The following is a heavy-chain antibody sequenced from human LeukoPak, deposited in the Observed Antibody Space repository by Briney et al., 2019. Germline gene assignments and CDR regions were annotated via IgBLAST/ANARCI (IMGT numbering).Heavy chain of an antibody. CDR1: GYTFTGYY. Sequence: GASVKVSCKASGYTFTGYYMHWVRQAPGQGLEWMGWINPNSGGTNYAQKFQGRVTMTRDTSISTAYMELSSLRSEDTAVYYCARGAGRDGYNFSFDYWGQGTLVTVSS. CDR3: ARGAGRDGYNFSFDY. V-gene: IGHV1-2*02. D-gene: IGHD5-24*01. CDR2: INPNSGGT. J-gene: IGHJ4*02.